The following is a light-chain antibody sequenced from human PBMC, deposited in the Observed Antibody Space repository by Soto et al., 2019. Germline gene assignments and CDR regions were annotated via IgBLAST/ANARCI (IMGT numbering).Light chain of an antibody. V-gene: IGKV1-33*01. J-gene: IGKJ5*01. CDR2: AAS. CDR1: QDIDNY. CDR3: QQYDTRPTMT. Sequence: IQLPQSPSSLSASFGESFTITCLASQDIDNYLNWYQHRPGEAPKLLIYAASYLETGVPARFSGSGSGTDFSFTITSLQPEDSATYYCQQYDTRPTMTFGQGTRLEIK.